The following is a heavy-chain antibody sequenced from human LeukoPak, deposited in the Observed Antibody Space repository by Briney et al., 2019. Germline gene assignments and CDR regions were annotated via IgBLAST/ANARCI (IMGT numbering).Heavy chain of an antibody. CDR1: GFTFSSYA. V-gene: IGHV3-23*01. CDR2: ISVSGENT. Sequence: GGSLRLSCAASGFTFSSYAMTWVRRAPGKGLQWVSTISVSGENTYYADSVKGRFTISRDISKSTLYLQMNSLRDEDTALYYCAKYGSGTYYNGLHWGQGTLVTVSS. CDR3: AKYGSGTYYNGLH. J-gene: IGHJ4*02. D-gene: IGHD3-10*01.